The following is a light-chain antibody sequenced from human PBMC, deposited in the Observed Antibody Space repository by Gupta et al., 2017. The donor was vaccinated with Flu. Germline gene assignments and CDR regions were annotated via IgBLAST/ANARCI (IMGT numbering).Light chain of an antibody. CDR2: QDD. CDR3: QAWDSSTVV. CDR1: ELGEKY. V-gene: IGLV3-1*01. J-gene: IGLJ2*01. Sequence: STGQTASITCSGDELGEKYAHWYQQKPGQSPVLVIYQDDNRPSGIPERFSGSNSGNTATLTISGTQAMDEADYYCQAWDSSTVVFGGGTKLTVL.